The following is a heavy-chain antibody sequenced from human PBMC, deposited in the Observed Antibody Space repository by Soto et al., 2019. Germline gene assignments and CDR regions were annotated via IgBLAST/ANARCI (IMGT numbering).Heavy chain of an antibody. CDR3: ARERVGDYYGSEKFDP. V-gene: IGHV4-34*01. CDR1: GGSFSGYY. D-gene: IGHD3-10*01. J-gene: IGHJ5*02. Sequence: QVQLQQWGAGLLKPSETLSLTCAVYGGSFSGYYWSWIRQPPGKGLEWIGEINHSGSTNYNPSLKSRVTISVDTSKNQFSLKLSSVTAADTAVYYCARERVGDYYGSEKFDPWGQGTLVTVSS. CDR2: INHSGST.